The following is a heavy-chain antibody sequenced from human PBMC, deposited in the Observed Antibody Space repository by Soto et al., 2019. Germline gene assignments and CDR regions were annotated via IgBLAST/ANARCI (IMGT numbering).Heavy chain of an antibody. V-gene: IGHV3-23*01. CDR1: GFTVSTKY. Sequence: GGSLRLSCAASGFTVSTKYMSWVRQAPGKGLEWVSVISGSGGSTYYADSVKGRFTISRDNSKNTLYLQMNSLRAEDTAVYYCAKVPYSSGWYYFDYWGQGTLVTVSS. CDR3: AKVPYSSGWYYFDY. D-gene: IGHD6-19*01. J-gene: IGHJ4*02. CDR2: ISGSGGST.